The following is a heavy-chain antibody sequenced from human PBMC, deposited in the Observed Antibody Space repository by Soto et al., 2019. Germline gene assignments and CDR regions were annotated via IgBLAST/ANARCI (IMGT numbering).Heavy chain of an antibody. CDR2: IIPIFGTA. D-gene: IGHD5-12*01. Sequence: SVKVSCKASGGTFSSYAISWVRQAPGQGLEWMGGIIPIFGTANYAQKFQGRVTITADESTSTAYMELSSLRSEDTAVYYCARDLMELDGYETFDYWGQGTLVTVSS. CDR3: ARDLMELDGYETFDY. CDR1: GGTFSSYA. V-gene: IGHV1-69*13. J-gene: IGHJ4*02.